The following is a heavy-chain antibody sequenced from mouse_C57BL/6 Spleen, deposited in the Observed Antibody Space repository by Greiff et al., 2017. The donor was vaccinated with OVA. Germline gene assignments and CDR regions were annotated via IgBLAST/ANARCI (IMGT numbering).Heavy chain of an antibody. J-gene: IGHJ3*01. CDR1: GYTFTSYT. D-gene: IGHD2-1*01. Sequence: QVQLQQSGADLARPGASVKMSCKASGYTFTSYTMHWVKQRPGQGLEWIGYINPSSGYTKYNQKFKDKATLTADKSSSTAYMQLSSLTSEDSAVDYCASYYGNYVFAYWGQGTLVTVSA. V-gene: IGHV1-4*01. CDR2: INPSSGYT. CDR3: ASYYGNYVFAY.